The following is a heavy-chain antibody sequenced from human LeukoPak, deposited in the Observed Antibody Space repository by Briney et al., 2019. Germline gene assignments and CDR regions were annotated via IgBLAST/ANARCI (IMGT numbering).Heavy chain of an antibody. D-gene: IGHD3-22*01. CDR3: GRTGTYYYDSSGPTSPD. J-gene: IGHJ4*02. CDR2: ISSSSSYI. CDR1: GFTFSSYS. Sequence: GGSLRLSCPASGFTFSSYSMNCVRQAPGKGLEWVSSISSSSSYIYYADSVKGRFTISRDNAKNSLYLQMNSLRAEDTAVYYCGRTGTYYYDSSGPTSPDWGQGTLVTVSS. V-gene: IGHV3-21*01.